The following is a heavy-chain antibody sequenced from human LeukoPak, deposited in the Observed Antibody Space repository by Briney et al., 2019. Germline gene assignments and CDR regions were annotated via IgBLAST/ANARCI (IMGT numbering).Heavy chain of an antibody. J-gene: IGHJ4*02. CDR3: ARLKPYSSGWYEWIYFDY. CDR2: IYYSGST. CDR1: GGSIGSYY. D-gene: IGHD6-19*01. Sequence: SETLSLTCTVSGGSIGSYYWSWIRQPPGKGLEWIGYIYYSGSTNYNPSLKSRVTISVDTSKNQFSLKLSSVTAADTAVYYCARLKPYSSGWYEWIYFDYWGQGTLVTVSS. V-gene: IGHV4-59*08.